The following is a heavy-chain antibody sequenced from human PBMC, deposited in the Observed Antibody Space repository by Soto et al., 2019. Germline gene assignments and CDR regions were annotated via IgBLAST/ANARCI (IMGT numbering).Heavy chain of an antibody. CDR3: AAATTWNFHFHY. V-gene: IGHV3-33*01. CDR1: GFTISTHG. J-gene: IGHJ4*02. Sequence: QVQLVESAGGVVQPGTSLRLSCAASGFTISTHGMHWVRQAPGKGLEWVANIWYDGSNKFYADSVKGRFTISKDNSKNTLYVEMNSLRAEDTAVYYCAAATTWNFHFHYWGQGTQVTVSS. CDR2: IWYDGSNK. D-gene: IGHD1-7*01.